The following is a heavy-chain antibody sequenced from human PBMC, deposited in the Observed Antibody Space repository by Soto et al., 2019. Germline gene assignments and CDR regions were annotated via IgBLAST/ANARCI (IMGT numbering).Heavy chain of an antibody. D-gene: IGHD1-1*01. CDR1: GGTFRNAA. CDR3: ARDNDRPQVGGNYYSLLHV. V-gene: IGHV1-69*12. Sequence: QVQLEQSGAEVKKPGSSVKVSCKASGGTFRNAAISWVRQAPGQGHGWMGGIMPIFRTPDYSPKFQGRVARTAAESRRTSYMEWSDVRTDDTAGYYCARDNDRPQVGGNYYSLLHVWGQGTTVTVSS. J-gene: IGHJ6*03. CDR2: IMPIFRTP.